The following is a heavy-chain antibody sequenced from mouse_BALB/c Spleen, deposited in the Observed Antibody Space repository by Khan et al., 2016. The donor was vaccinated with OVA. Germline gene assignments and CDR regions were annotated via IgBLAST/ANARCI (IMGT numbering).Heavy chain of an antibody. D-gene: IGHD3-3*01. CDR3: ARGTFDY. Sequence: VQLQQSGPELMKPGASVKISCKASGYSFTTYYMHWVKQSHGKSLEWIGYIDPFNGGNDYNQNFKGKATLTVDKSYSTAYMHLSSLTSKYAAVYYCARGTFDYWGQGTLVTVSA. J-gene: IGHJ3*01. CDR1: GYSFTTYY. CDR2: IDPFNGGN. V-gene: IGHV1-34*01.